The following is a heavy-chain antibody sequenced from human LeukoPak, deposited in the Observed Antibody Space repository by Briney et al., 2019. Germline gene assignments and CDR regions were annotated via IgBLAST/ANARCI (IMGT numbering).Heavy chain of an antibody. Sequence: GGSLRLSCAASGFTFNNYAMGWVRQAQGKGLEWVSSISGSGGPTYYADSVKGRFTISRDNSKSTLYLQMNSLRVEDTAVYHCARDAVAFAIIWYFDLWGRGTPVSVSS. D-gene: IGHD2-21*01. J-gene: IGHJ2*01. CDR2: ISGSGGPT. CDR1: GFTFNNYA. V-gene: IGHV3-23*01. CDR3: ARDAVAFAIIWYFDL.